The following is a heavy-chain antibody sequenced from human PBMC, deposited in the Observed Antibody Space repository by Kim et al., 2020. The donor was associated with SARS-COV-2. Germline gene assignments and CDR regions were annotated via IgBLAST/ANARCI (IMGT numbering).Heavy chain of an antibody. D-gene: IGHD3-10*01. CDR1: GFTFSSYA. J-gene: IGHJ4*02. CDR3: AKFMVGFGVLWVDY. V-gene: IGHV3-23*01. Sequence: GGSLRLSCAASGFTFSSYAMSWVRQAPGKGLEWVSAISGSGGSTYYADPVKGRFTIFRDNSKNTLYLQMNSRRAEDTAVYYCAKFMVGFGVLWVDYWGQGTLVTVSS. CDR2: ISGSGGST.